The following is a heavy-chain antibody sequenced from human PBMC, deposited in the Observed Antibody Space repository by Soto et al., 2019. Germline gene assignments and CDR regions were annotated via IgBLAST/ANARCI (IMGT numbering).Heavy chain of an antibody. J-gene: IGHJ4*02. CDR2: IKSKSDGGAS. CDR1: GFTFSKAW. V-gene: IGHV3-15*07. CDR3: THEVPQ. Sequence: EVQLVESGGGLVKPGGSLRLSCAASGFTFSKAWMKWVRQAPGKGLEWVGRIKSKSDGGASDYAAPVKGRFIISRDDSKNTLYLQMNSLKTEDTAVYYCTHEVPQWGQGTLVTVSS.